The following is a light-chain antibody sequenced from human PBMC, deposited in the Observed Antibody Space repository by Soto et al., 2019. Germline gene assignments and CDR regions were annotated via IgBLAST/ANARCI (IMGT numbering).Light chain of an antibody. CDR1: QSVGSY. CDR3: QWRGKWPLS. Sequence: EIVLTQSPATLSLSPGERATLSCRASQSVGSYLAWYQQKPGQAPRLLIYDASNRATGIPARFSGSGSGTDFTLTTSSLEPEDFAVYYCQWRGKWPLSFGGGTKGDIK. V-gene: IGKV3-11*01. J-gene: IGKJ4*01. CDR2: DAS.